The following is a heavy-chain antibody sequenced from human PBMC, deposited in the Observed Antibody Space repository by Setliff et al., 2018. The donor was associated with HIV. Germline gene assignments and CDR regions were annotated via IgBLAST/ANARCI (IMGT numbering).Heavy chain of an antibody. D-gene: IGHD1-1*01. V-gene: IGHV1-69*13. CDR1: GYTFTGYF. Sequence: SVKVSCKASGYTFTGYFLHWVRQAPGQGLDWMGGIIPIFGSPTYAQRFQGRLTITADESTSTAYMELSSLRSEDTAVYYCTRDRNLNREPYYFDYWGQGTLVTVSS. CDR2: IIPIFGSP. J-gene: IGHJ4*02. CDR3: TRDRNLNREPYYFDY.